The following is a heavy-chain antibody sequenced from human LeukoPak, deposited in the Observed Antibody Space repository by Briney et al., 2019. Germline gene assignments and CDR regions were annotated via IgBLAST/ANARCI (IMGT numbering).Heavy chain of an antibody. D-gene: IGHD3-22*01. Sequence: SETLPLTCTVSGYSINNGFYWGWIRQPPGKGLEWIGSIYHSERTHYNPSLKSRVTISVDTSKNQFSLKLNSVTAADTAVYFCGRLDDYDYSAWWGQGILVTVSS. CDR3: GRLDDYDYSAW. V-gene: IGHV4-38-2*02. CDR1: GYSINNGFY. CDR2: IYHSERT. J-gene: IGHJ4*02.